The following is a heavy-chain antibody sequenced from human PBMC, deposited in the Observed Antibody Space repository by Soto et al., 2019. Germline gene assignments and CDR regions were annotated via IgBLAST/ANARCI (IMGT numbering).Heavy chain of an antibody. CDR1: GYTLTELS. D-gene: IGHD2-8*01. CDR3: ATTTPYCTNGVCRRYNWFDP. V-gene: IGHV1-24*01. Sequence: ASVKVSCKVSGYTLTELSMHWVLQAPGKGLEWMGCFDPEDGETIYAQKFQGRVTMTEDTSTGTAYMELSSLRSEDTAVYYCATTTPYCTNGVCRRYNWFDPWGQGTLVTVSS. J-gene: IGHJ5*02. CDR2: FDPEDGET.